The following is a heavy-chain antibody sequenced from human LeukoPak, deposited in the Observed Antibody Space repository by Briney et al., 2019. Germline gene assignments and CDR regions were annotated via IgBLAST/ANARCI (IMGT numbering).Heavy chain of an antibody. V-gene: IGHV3-30*02. CDR1: GFTFSSYG. CDR3: ARGSLVDDYGDSLDY. J-gene: IGHJ4*02. CDR2: IRYDGSNK. D-gene: IGHD4-17*01. Sequence: GGSLRLSCAASGFTFSSYGMHWVRQAPGKGLEWVAFIRYDGSNKYYADSVKGRFTISRDNSKNTLYLQMNSLRAEDTAVYYCARGSLVDDYGDSLDYWGQGTLVTVSS.